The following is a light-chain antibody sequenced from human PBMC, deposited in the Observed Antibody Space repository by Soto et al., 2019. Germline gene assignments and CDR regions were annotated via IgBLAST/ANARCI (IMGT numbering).Light chain of an antibody. Sequence: EIVLTQSPGTLSLSPGERATLSCRASQNIRERFLAWYQQKPGQAPRLLIYHASFVTPGIPDRFSGSGSGTDFTLTISSLEPEDFAVYYCLQYSGSPYTFGQGTKLEIK. CDR3: LQYSGSPYT. CDR2: HAS. CDR1: QNIRERF. J-gene: IGKJ2*01. V-gene: IGKV3-20*01.